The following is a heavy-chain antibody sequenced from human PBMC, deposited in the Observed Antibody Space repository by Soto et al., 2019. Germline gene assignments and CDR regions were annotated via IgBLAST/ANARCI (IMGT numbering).Heavy chain of an antibody. CDR3: ARVWGGAFDI. D-gene: IGHD3-10*01. V-gene: IGHV4-59*02. CDR2: IYYSGST. Sequence: SETLSLTCTVSGGSVSYYYWSWIRQPPGKGLEWIGYIYYSGSTDYNPSLKSRVTISVDTSKNQFSLKLSSVTAADTAVYYCARVWGGAFDIWGQGTMVTVS. J-gene: IGHJ3*02. CDR1: GGSVSYYY.